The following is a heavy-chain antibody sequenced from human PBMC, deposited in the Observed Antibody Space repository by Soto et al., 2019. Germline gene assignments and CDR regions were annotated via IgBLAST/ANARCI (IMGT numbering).Heavy chain of an antibody. Sequence: QVQLVESGGGVVQPGRSPRLSCAASGFTFSSYAMHWVRQAPGKGLEWVAVISYDGSNKYYADSVKGRFTISRDNSKNTLYLQMNRLRAEDTAVYYCAREYNDIAALGLASYYGMDVWGQGTTVTVSS. D-gene: IGHD6-13*01. CDR2: ISYDGSNK. CDR1: GFTFSSYA. CDR3: AREYNDIAALGLASYYGMDV. J-gene: IGHJ6*02. V-gene: IGHV3-30-3*01.